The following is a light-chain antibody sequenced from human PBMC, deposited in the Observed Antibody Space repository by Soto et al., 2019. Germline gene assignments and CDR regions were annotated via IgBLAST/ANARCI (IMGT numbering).Light chain of an antibody. Sequence: QPVLTQPPSASGTPGQRVTISCSGSSSNIGSNYVYWYQQLPGTAPKLLIYRNNQRPSGFPDRFSGSKSGTSASLAISGLRSEDEADYYCAAWDDSLSGHVVFGGGTKLTV. CDR1: SSNIGSNY. CDR2: RNN. V-gene: IGLV1-47*01. CDR3: AAWDDSLSGHVV. J-gene: IGLJ2*01.